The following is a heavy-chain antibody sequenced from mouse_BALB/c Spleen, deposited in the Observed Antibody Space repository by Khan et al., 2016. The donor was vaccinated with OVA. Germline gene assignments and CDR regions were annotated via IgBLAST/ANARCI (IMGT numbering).Heavy chain of an antibody. D-gene: IGHD1-1*01. CDR1: GFSLTNYG. Sequence: QVQLKQSGPGLVAPSQTLSITCTVSGFSLTNYGVHWVRQPPGKGLEWLGVIWAGGSTNHNSALMSRLSISKDDSKSQVFFTMNSLQTDDTAIYYCASAFYYGAWFAYWGQGTLVTVSA. CDR3: ASAFYYGAWFAY. CDR2: IWAGGST. V-gene: IGHV2-9*02. J-gene: IGHJ3*01.